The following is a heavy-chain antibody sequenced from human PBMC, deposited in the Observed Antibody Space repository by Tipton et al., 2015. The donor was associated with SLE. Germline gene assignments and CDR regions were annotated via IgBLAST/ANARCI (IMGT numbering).Heavy chain of an antibody. J-gene: IGHJ4*02. CDR2: IYSGGST. D-gene: IGHD3-10*01. V-gene: IGHV3-66*01. Sequence: SLRLSCAASGFTVSSNYMSWVRQAPGKGLEWVSVIYSGGSTYYADSVKGRFTISRDNSKNTLYLQMNSLRAEDTAVYYCARDGEYYGSGSYSDWGQGTLVTVSS. CDR1: GFTVSSNY. CDR3: ARDGEYYGSGSYSD.